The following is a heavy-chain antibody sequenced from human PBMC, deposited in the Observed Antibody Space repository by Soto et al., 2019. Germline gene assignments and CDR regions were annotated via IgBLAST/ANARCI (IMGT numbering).Heavy chain of an antibody. CDR3: GRTLRNTCDGDCFSGEISL. Sequence: EMQLVESGGGLVQPGGSLRLLCAASGFTFSDYWMSWVRQAPGKGLEWVANIKQDGSEKYYVDSVTGRFTISRDNAKNSLYLQMSSLRVEDTAVYFCGRTLRNTCDGDCFSGEISLWGQGTLVTVSS. D-gene: IGHD2-21*02. V-gene: IGHV3-7*01. CDR1: GFTFSDYW. CDR2: IKQDGSEK. J-gene: IGHJ4*02.